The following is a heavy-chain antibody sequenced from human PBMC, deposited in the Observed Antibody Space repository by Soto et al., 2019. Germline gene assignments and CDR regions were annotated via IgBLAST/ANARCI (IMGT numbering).Heavy chain of an antibody. D-gene: IGHD2-2*02. V-gene: IGHV3-23*01. Sequence: PGGSLRLSCAASGFTFSSYAMSWVRQAPGKGLEWVSAISGSGGSTYYADSVKGRFTISRDNSKNTLYLQMNSLRAEDTAVYYCAKDHCSSTSCYTGYWGQGTLVTVSS. CDR2: ISGSGGST. CDR3: AKDHCSSTSCYTGY. J-gene: IGHJ4*02. CDR1: GFTFSSYA.